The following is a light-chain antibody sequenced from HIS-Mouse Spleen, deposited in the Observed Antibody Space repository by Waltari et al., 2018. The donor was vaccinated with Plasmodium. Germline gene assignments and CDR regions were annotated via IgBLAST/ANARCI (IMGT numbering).Light chain of an antibody. J-gene: IGLJ2*01. V-gene: IGLV2-11*01. CDR2: DVS. Sequence: QSALTQPRSVSGSPGQSVTISCTGTSSDVGGYNYVSGYQQHPGKAPKLMIYDVSKRPSGGPDRCSGSKSGNTASLTISGLQAEDEADYYCCSYAGSYTLVFGGGTKLTVL. CDR1: SSDVGGYNY. CDR3: CSYAGSYTLV.